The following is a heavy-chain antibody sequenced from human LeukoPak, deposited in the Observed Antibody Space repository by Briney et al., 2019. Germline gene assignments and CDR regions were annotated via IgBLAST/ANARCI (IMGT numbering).Heavy chain of an antibody. CDR2: LSCSGGST. J-gene: IGHJ5*02. V-gene: IGHV3-23*01. Sequence: PGGSLRLSCAASGFTFSIYAMSWVRHAPGKGLVWVSALSCSGGSTYYADPVKGRSTISRDNSKNTLYLQMNSLRAEDTAVYYCAKVPAATVTLRPYNWFDPWGQGTLVTVSS. CDR3: AKVPAATVTLRPYNWFDP. CDR1: GFTFSIYA. D-gene: IGHD4-11*01.